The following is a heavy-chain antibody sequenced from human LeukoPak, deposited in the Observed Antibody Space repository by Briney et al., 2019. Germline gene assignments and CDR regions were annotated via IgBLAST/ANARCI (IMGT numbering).Heavy chain of an antibody. D-gene: IGHD6-6*01. CDR3: AREYSSSSGYAFDI. J-gene: IGHJ3*02. Sequence: SETLSLTCAVYGGSFSGYSWSWIRQPPGKGLEWIGYIYYSGSTYYNPSLKSRVTISVDTSKNQFSLKLSSVTAADTAVYYCAREYSSSSGYAFDIWGQGTMVTVSS. CDR2: IYYSGST. V-gene: IGHV4-30-4*07. CDR1: GGSFSGYS.